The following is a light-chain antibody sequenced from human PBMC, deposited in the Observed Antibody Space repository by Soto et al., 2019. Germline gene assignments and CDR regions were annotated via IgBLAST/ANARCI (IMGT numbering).Light chain of an antibody. J-gene: IGKJ4*01. Sequence: EVVLTQYPATLSLSQGERATLSCRSSQSVGAPFAWYQQKPGQSPRLLIYGASNRASGISARFSGSGSGTDFTLTIASLEPEDSAVYYGQQRNDWGSVGGGTRVEIK. V-gene: IGKV3-11*01. CDR2: GAS. CDR1: QSVGAP. CDR3: QQRNDWGS.